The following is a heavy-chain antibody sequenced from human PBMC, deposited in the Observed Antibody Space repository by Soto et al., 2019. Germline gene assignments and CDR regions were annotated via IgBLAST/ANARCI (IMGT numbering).Heavy chain of an antibody. CDR3: ARDQDYFDH. V-gene: IGHV3-11*01. J-gene: IGHJ4*02. CDR1: GFTFSDYY. Sequence: LSCAASGFTFSDYYMSWIRQAPGKGLEWVSYITTSGSRIYYADSVKGRFTISWDNAKNSLYLQMNSLRAEDTAVYYCARDQDYFDHWGQGTLVTVSS. CDR2: ITTSGSRI.